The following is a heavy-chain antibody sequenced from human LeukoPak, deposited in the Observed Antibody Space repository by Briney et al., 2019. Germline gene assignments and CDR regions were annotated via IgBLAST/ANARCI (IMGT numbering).Heavy chain of an antibody. CDR3: ARDPGYLQSDY. J-gene: IGHJ4*02. Sequence: ASVKVSCKASGGTFSSYAISWVRQAPGQGLEWMGGIIPIFGTANYAQKLQGRVTITTDESTSTAYMELSSLRSDDTAVYYCARDPGYLQSDYWGQGTLVTVPS. CDR1: GGTFSSYA. CDR2: IIPIFGTA. V-gene: IGHV1-69*05. D-gene: IGHD4-11*01.